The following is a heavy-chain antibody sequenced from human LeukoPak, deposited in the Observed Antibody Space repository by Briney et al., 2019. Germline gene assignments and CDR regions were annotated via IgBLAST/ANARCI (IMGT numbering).Heavy chain of an antibody. CDR1: GFNFLNYG. Sequence: GGSLRLSCAASGFNFLNYGMNWVRQAPGKGLQWVSGISDSGDETFYADSVKGRFSMSRDNSKDTVYLQMNSLRTEDTAVYYCAKVTTGAINDPFDVWGQGTMVTVSS. V-gene: IGHV3-23*01. D-gene: IGHD3-10*01. CDR2: ISDSGDET. J-gene: IGHJ3*01. CDR3: AKVTTGAINDPFDV.